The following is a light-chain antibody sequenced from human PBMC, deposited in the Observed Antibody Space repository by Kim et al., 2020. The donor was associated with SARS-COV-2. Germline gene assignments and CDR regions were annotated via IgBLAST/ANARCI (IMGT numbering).Light chain of an antibody. Sequence: LSPRETATLSCRASQSVAGHYLAWYQQKPGQAPRLLIFDASARATGISDRFSGSGSGTDFSLTISRLEPEDFAVYYCQQYGTSPCTFGQGTKLEI. CDR1: QSVAGHY. J-gene: IGKJ2*02. V-gene: IGKV3-20*01. CDR2: DAS. CDR3: QQYGTSPCT.